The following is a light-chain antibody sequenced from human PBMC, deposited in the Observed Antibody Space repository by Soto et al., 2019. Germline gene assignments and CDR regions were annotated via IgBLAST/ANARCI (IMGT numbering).Light chain of an antibody. CDR2: GAS. CDR3: QQYDNWPWT. V-gene: IGKV3-15*01. CDR1: QSVSSY. J-gene: IGKJ1*01. Sequence: EIGLTQSPATLSLSAGERATLSFMASQSVSSYLAWYQQKPGQAPRLLIYGASRRATGFPARFSGSGSGTDFTLTISSLQSEDFAVYYCQQYDNWPWTFGQGTKVDIK.